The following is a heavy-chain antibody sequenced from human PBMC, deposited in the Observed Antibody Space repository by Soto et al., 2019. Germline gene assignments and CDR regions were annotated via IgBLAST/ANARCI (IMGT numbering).Heavy chain of an antibody. Sequence: PGGSLRLSCAASGFTFSDFGMHWVRQSPGKGLAWVAVISFEGSTKYFAESVKGRFTISRDDSKNTVYLQMNSLRPEDTAVYFCARDLTDYNYEYKFGFWGQGTLVTVSS. J-gene: IGHJ4*02. D-gene: IGHD4-4*01. CDR2: ISFEGSTK. CDR1: GFTFSDFG. CDR3: ARDLTDYNYEYKFGF. V-gene: IGHV3-30*03.